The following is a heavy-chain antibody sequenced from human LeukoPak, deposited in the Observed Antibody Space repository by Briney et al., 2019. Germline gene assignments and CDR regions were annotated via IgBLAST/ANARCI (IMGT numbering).Heavy chain of an antibody. V-gene: IGHV4-39*01. D-gene: IGHD3-22*01. CDR2: IYYSGST. CDR3: ARMDYYDSSGLGWYFDL. J-gene: IGHJ2*01. CDR1: GGSISSSSYC. Sequence: SETLSLTCTVSGGSISSSSYCWGWIRQPPGKGLEWIGSIYYSGSTYYNPSLKSRITISVDTSKNQFSLKLSSVTAADTAVYYCARMDYYDSSGLGWYFDLWGRGTLVTVSS.